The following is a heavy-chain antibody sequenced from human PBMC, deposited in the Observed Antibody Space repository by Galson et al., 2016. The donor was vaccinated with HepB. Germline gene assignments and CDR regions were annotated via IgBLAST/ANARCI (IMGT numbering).Heavy chain of an antibody. CDR3: AKYGWWTYVPLEF. D-gene: IGHD3-10*01. CDR2: ITDTGINS. V-gene: IGHV3-23*01. J-gene: IGHJ4*02. CDR1: GFTLSSCRCA. Sequence: SLRLSCAASGFTLSSCRCAMSWARQAPGKGLEWVAGITDTGINSYYADSVKGRFTISRDTSKNTLYLQMDGLRAEDTAVYYCAKYGWWTYVPLEFWGQGTLVTVSS.